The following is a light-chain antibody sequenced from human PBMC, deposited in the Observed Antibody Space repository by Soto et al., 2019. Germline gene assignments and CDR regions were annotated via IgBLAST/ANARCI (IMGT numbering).Light chain of an antibody. Sequence: EIVLTQSPATLSLSPGERATLSCRASQSVSSYLAWYQQKPGQAPRLLIYDASNSATGIPARFSGSGSGTDFTLLISSLEPEDFAVYYCQQRSNWPPYTFGQGTKLEIK. CDR1: QSVSSY. CDR3: QQRSNWPPYT. V-gene: IGKV3-11*01. J-gene: IGKJ2*01. CDR2: DAS.